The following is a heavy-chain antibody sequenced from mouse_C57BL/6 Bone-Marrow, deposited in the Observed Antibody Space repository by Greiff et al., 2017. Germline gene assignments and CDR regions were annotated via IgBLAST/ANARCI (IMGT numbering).Heavy chain of an antibody. J-gene: IGHJ4*01. CDR2: ISYSGST. CDR3: ARSRYYYAMDY. V-gene: IGHV3-1*01. CDR1: GYSITSGYD. Sequence: DVQLQESGPGMVKPSQSLSLTCTVTGYSITSGYDWHWIRHFPGNKLEWMGYISYSGSTNYNPSLKSRISITHDPSKNHFFLKLNSVTTEDTATYYCARSRYYYAMDYWGQGTSVTVSS.